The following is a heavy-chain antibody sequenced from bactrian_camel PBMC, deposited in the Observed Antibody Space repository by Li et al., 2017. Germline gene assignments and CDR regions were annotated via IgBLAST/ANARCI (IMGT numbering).Heavy chain of an antibody. J-gene: IGHJ6*01. Sequence: QVQLVESGGGSVRSGGSLRLSCAVSGYTHSTYCMGWFRQAPGKERGGVAQFERGGSIKYSDSVRGRFVISQDNDKNTLYLQMNSLKPEDTAMYYCAADPRGETWGCTGDYFGYWGQGTQVTVS. CDR1: GYTHSTYC. D-gene: IGHD3*01. V-gene: IGHV3S53*01. CDR2: FERGGSI. CDR3: AADPRGETWGCTGDYFGY.